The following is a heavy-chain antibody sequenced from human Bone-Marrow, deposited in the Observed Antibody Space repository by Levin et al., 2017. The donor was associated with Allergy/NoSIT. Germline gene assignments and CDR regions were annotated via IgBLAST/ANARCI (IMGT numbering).Heavy chain of an antibody. Sequence: SGGSLRLSCAASGFTFDDYTMYWVRQAPGKGLEWVSLIGWDGGSISYADSVKGRFTISRDNSKNSLYLQMNSLRTEDTALYYCAKGNYFYGSGKGAFYFDFWGQGTLVTVSS. CDR1: GFTFDDYT. J-gene: IGHJ4*02. V-gene: IGHV3-43*01. CDR2: IGWDGGSI. CDR3: AKGNYFYGSGKGAFYFDF. D-gene: IGHD3-10*01.